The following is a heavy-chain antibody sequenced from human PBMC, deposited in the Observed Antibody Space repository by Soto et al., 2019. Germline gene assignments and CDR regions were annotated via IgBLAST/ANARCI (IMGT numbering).Heavy chain of an antibody. CDR2: ISYDGSNK. D-gene: IGHD6-6*01. J-gene: IGHJ4*02. V-gene: IGHV3-30-3*01. CDR1: GFTFSSYA. Sequence: GGSLRLSCAASGFTFSSYAMHWVRQAPGKGLEWVAVISYDGSNKYYADSVKGRFTISRDNSKNTLYLQMNSLRAEDTAVYYCARDRQLVPGVFDYWGQGTLVTVSS. CDR3: ARDRQLVPGVFDY.